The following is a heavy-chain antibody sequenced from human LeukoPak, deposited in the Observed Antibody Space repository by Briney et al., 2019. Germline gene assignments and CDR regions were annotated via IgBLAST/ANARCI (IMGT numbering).Heavy chain of an antibody. Sequence: GGSLRLSCAASGFTFDDYAMHWVRQAPGKGLEWVSGISWNSGSIGYADSVKGRFTISRDNAKNSLYLQMNSLRAEDTALYYCAKAGCSGGSCYFGYWGQGTLVTVSS. V-gene: IGHV3-9*01. CDR1: GFTFDDYA. CDR2: ISWNSGSI. D-gene: IGHD2-15*01. J-gene: IGHJ4*02. CDR3: AKAGCSGGSCYFGY.